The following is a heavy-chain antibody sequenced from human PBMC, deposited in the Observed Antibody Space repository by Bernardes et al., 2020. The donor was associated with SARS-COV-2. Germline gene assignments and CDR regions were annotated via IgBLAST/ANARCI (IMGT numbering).Heavy chain of an antibody. Sequence: SATLSLTRTVSGGSISRYNWGWIRPSPGKGLEWIGHIYNSGNTNYNPSLESRVTISKDTPKNQFSLKLSSVTAADTAVYFCARWYDSSVYSWLDPWGQGTLVTVSS. D-gene: IGHD3-22*01. V-gene: IGHV4-59*01. CDR1: GGSISRYN. J-gene: IGHJ5*02. CDR2: IYNSGNT. CDR3: ARWYDSSVYSWLDP.